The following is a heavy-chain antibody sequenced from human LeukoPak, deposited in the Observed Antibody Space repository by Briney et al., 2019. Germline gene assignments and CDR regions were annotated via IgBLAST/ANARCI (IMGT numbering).Heavy chain of an antibody. D-gene: IGHD6-19*01. J-gene: IGHJ4*02. Sequence: SETLSLTCTVSGGSISNYVWSWIRQPAGKGLEWIGRIYTSGSTNYNPSLKSRVTISVDTSKNQFSLKLSSVTAADTAVYYCARVGIAVAIMDYWGQGTLVTVSS. CDR2: IYTSGST. CDR1: GGSISNYV. V-gene: IGHV4-4*07. CDR3: ARVGIAVAIMDY.